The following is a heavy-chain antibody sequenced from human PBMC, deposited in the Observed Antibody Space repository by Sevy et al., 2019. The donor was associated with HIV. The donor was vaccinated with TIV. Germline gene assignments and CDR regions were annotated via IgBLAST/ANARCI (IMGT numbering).Heavy chain of an antibody. J-gene: IGHJ4*02. Sequence: GGSLRLSCAASGFTFSKYSMSWVRQPPGKGLEWVSTLSFGCGEINYADSVKGRFTFSSDNSKSSVYLQMNNLRAEDTAVYYCAREGCTKPHDYWGQGTLVTVSS. D-gene: IGHD2-8*01. V-gene: IGHV3-23*01. CDR2: LSFGCGEI. CDR1: GFTFSKYS. CDR3: AREGCTKPHDY.